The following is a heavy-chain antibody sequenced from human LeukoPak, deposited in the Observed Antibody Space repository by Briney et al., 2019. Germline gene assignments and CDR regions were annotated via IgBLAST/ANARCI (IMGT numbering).Heavy chain of an antibody. CDR3: ARREMATSYFDH. Sequence: SETLSLTCTVSGGSITSSNYYWGWIRQPPGKGLEWIGSIYYSGSTDYNPSLKSRVTISVDTSKNQFSLKLSSMTAADTAVYYCARREMATSYFDHWGQGTLVTVSS. CDR2: IYYSGST. D-gene: IGHD5-24*01. CDR1: GGSITSSNYY. V-gene: IGHV4-39*01. J-gene: IGHJ4*02.